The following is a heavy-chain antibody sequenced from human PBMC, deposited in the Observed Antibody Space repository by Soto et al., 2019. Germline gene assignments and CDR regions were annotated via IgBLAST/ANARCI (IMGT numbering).Heavy chain of an antibody. CDR1: GFTFSSYA. CDR3: ARGKTWNSPPFDY. D-gene: IGHD1-7*01. Sequence: PGGSLRLSCAASGFTFSSYAMHWVRQAPGKGLEWAAVISYDGSNKYYADSVKGRFTISRDNSKNTLYLQMNSRRAEDTSVDYCARGKTWNSPPFDYWGQGPLVPVSS. V-gene: IGHV3-30-3*01. CDR2: ISYDGSNK. J-gene: IGHJ4*02.